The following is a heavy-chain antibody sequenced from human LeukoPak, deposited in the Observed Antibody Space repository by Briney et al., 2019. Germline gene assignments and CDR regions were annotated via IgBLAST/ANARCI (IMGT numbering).Heavy chain of an antibody. D-gene: IGHD2-2*01. V-gene: IGHV4-34*01. CDR3: ARGSSTPGRFDY. CDR1: GGSFSGYY. Sequence: SETLSLTCAVYGGSFSGYYWSWIRQPPGKGLEWIGSIYYSGSTYYNPSLKSRVTISVDTSKNQFSLKLSSVTAADTAVYYCARGSSTPGRFDYWGQGTLVTVSS. J-gene: IGHJ4*02. CDR2: IYYSGST.